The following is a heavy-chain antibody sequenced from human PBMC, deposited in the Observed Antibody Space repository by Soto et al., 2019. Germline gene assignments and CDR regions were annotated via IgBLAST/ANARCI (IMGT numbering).Heavy chain of an antibody. Sequence: EVQLVESGGGLVKPGGSLRLSCAASGFTFSSYSMNWVRQAPGKGLEWVSSISSSSSYIYYADSVKGRFTISRDNAKNSLYLQMNSLSAEDTAVYYCARYSSKGAFDIWGQGTMVTVSS. CDR1: GFTFSSYS. J-gene: IGHJ3*02. CDR3: ARYSSKGAFDI. V-gene: IGHV3-21*01. CDR2: ISSSSSYI. D-gene: IGHD6-13*01.